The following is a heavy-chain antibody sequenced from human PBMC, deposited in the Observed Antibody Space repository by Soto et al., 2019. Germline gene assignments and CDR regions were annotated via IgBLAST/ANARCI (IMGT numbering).Heavy chain of an antibody. J-gene: IGHJ4*02. Sequence: PGGSLRLSCAASGFIFTNYGMHWVRQAPGKGLEWVAVISCDGSNKYEADSVKGRFTISRDNSKSTLYLQMDSLRAEDTAVYYCAKDHGYGHFFGYFDYWGQGTPVTVSS. CDR3: AKDHGYGHFFGYFDY. CDR2: ISCDGSNK. CDR1: GFIFTNYG. D-gene: IGHD3-3*02. V-gene: IGHV3-30*18.